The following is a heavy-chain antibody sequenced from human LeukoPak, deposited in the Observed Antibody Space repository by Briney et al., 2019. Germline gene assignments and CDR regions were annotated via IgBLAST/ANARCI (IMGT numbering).Heavy chain of an antibody. V-gene: IGHV3-30-3*01. J-gene: IGHJ4*02. CDR1: GFTFSNFT. CDR3: PRVTSEASFDY. Sequence: GGSLRLSCAASGFTFSNFTMHWVRQAPGKGLEWVALISYDGSNKYYADSVKGRFTISRDNSKNTLYLQMNSLRADDTAVYYCPRVTSEASFDYWGQGTLVIVSS. CDR2: ISYDGSNK.